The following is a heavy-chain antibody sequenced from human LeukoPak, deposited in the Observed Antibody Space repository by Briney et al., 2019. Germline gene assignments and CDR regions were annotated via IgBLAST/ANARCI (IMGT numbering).Heavy chain of an antibody. CDR3: APPPFWSGPP. V-gene: IGHV3-23*01. CDR1: GLTFSSYA. J-gene: IGHJ4*02. CDR2: ISGSGGST. D-gene: IGHD3-3*01. Sequence: GGSLRLSCAASGLTFSSYAMSWVRQAPGKGREWVSAISGSGGSTYYADSVKGRFTISRDNSKNTLYLQMNSLRAEDTAVYYCAPPPFWSGPPWGQGTLVTVSS.